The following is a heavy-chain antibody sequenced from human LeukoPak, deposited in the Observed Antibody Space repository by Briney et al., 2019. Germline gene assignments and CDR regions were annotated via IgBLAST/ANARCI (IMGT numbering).Heavy chain of an antibody. CDR3: ARVRKYSGYYSWYFDL. V-gene: IGHV3-13*01. J-gene: IGHJ2*01. CDR2: IGTAGDT. Sequence: PGGSLRLSCAASGFTFSSYDMHWVRQATGKGLEWVSAIGTAGDTYYPGSVKGRFTISRENAKNSLYLQMNSLRAGDTAVYYCARVRKYSGYYSWYFDLWGRDTLVTVSS. CDR1: GFTFSSYD. D-gene: IGHD5-12*01.